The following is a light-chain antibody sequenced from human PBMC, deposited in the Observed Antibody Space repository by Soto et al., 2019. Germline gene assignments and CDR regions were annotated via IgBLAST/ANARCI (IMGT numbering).Light chain of an antibody. J-gene: IGLJ2*01. CDR1: SSNIGAGYD. CDR2: GNI. CDR3: RSYDYSLSAVV. V-gene: IGLV1-40*01. Sequence: QPVLTQPPSVSGTPGQRVTISCTGSSSNIGAGYDVHWYQQLPGTAPKLLIYGNINRPSGVPDRFSGSKSGTSASLAITGRQAEDEADYFCRSYDYSLSAVVFGGGTKLTVL.